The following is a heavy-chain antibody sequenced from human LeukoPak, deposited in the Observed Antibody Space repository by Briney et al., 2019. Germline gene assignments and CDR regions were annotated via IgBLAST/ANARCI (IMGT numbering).Heavy chain of an antibody. D-gene: IGHD2-15*01. CDR3: ARESSDCSGGSCSSFDP. J-gene: IGHJ5*02. Sequence: ASVKVSCKASGYTFTSYDINWVRQATGQGLEWMGWMNPNSGNTGYAQKFQGRVTITRNTSISTAYMELSSLRSEDTAVYYCARESSDCSGGSCSSFDPWGQGTLVTVSS. V-gene: IGHV1-8*03. CDR1: GYTFTSYD. CDR2: MNPNSGNT.